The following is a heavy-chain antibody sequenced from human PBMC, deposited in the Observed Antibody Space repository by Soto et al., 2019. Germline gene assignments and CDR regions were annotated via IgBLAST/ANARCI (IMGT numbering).Heavy chain of an antibody. CDR1: GVSIRDYY. Sequence: SETLSLTCTVSGVSIRDYYGIWIRQAPGKGLDWIGYIHSSGYTNYNPSLKSRVVMSIDTSKNLFSLKLSSVTAADTAVYYCAKKSAAFWLDPWGQGTLVTVSS. V-gene: IGHV4-59*01. CDR2: IHSSGYT. CDR3: AKKSAAFWLDP. J-gene: IGHJ5*02. D-gene: IGHD6-25*01.